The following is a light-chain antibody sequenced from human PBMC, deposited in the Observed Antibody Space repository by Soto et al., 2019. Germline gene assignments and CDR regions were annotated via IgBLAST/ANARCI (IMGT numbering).Light chain of an antibody. J-gene: IGLJ2*01. CDR1: SSNIGAGYD. CDR2: GNS. V-gene: IGLV1-40*01. Sequence: QSVLTQPPSVSGAPGQRVTISCTGSSSNIGAGYDVHWYQQLPGTAPKLLIYGNSNRPSGVPDRFSGSKSGTSASLAITGRQAEDEAYYYCQSYDSSLSAVVFGGGTKLTVL. CDR3: QSYDSSLSAVV.